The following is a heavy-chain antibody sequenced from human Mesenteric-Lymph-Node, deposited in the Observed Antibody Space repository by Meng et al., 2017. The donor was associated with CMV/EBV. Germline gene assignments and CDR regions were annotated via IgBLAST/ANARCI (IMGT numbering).Heavy chain of an antibody. CDR2: INSDGSST. D-gene: IGHD5-12*01. J-gene: IGHJ6*02. V-gene: IGHV3-74*01. CDR1: GFNFSRDW. CDR3: ARDPDDRYSGYDYYYYYGMDV. Sequence: GESLKISCEVSGFNFSRDWMHWVRQAPGKGPVWVSRINSDGSSTSYADSVKGRFTISRDNAKNTLYLQMNSLRAEDTAVYYCARDPDDRYSGYDYYYYYGMDVWGQGTTVTVSS.